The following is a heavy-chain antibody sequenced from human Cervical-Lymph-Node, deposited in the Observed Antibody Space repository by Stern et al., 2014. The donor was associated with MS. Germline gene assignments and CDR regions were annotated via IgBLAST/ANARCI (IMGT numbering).Heavy chain of an antibody. J-gene: IGHJ4*02. CDR1: GFTFSSYW. CDR2: IDTVGGTT. V-gene: IGHV3-74*01. Sequence: EVQLLESGGGLVQPGGSLRLSCAASGFTFSSYWLHWFRHAPGKGLVWVSRIDTVGGTTNYADSVKGRFTISRDNAENTLYLQMNSLRAEDTAVYYCARDSSGRDDFWGQGTLVTVSS. D-gene: IGHD6-25*01. CDR3: ARDSSGRDDF.